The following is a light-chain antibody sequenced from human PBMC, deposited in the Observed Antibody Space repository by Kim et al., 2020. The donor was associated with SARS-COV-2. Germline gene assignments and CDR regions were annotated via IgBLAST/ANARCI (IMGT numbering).Light chain of an antibody. V-gene: IGLV2-8*01. J-gene: IGLJ2*01. CDR2: EVS. CDR1: SSDVGAYNY. CDR3: GSYAGTNSVL. Sequence: GQSVTISCTGASSDVGAYNYVSWYQQHPGKAPQLMIYEVSQRPSGVPDRFSGSKSGNTAFLTVSWLQAEDEADYHCGSYAGTNSVLFGGGTQLTVL.